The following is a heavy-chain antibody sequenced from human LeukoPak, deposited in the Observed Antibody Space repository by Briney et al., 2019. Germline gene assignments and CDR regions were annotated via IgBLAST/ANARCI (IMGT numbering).Heavy chain of an antibody. CDR1: GFIFSNYG. D-gene: IGHD2-2*03. CDR3: AKDPRGVGYCSSTSCYDNFDY. CDR2: ISGSGGST. Sequence: GGSLRLSCAASGFIFSNYGMHWVRQAPGKGLEWVSAISGSGGSTYYADSVKGRFTISRDNSKNTLYLQMNSLRAEDTAVYYCAKDPRGVGYCSSTSCYDNFDYWGQGTLVTVSS. V-gene: IGHV3-23*01. J-gene: IGHJ4*02.